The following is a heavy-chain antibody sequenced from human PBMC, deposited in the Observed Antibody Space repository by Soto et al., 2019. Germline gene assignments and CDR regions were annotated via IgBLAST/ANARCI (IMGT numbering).Heavy chain of an antibody. CDR3: ASITTTYFDY. CDR2: IKQDGSEK. CDR1: GFMFSAYW. V-gene: IGHV3-7*03. J-gene: IGHJ4*02. D-gene: IGHD3-22*01. Sequence: PGGSLRLSCAASGFMFSAYWMSWVRQAPGKGLEWVANIKQDGSEKYYVDSVKGRFTISRDNAKNSLYLQMNSLRAEDTAVCYCASITTTYFDYWGQGTLVTVSS.